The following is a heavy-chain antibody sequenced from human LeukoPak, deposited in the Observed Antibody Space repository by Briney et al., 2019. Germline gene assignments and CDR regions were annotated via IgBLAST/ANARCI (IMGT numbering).Heavy chain of an antibody. CDR2: SSDSGGT. CDR1: GGSLNGHY. Sequence: SETLSLTCAVYGGSLNGHYWSWIRQSPGKGLEWIGESSDSGGTKFNPSLRSRVTISVGTSKNQFSLKLSSVTAADTAVYYCAREELWGSSSWQTGGYFDYWGQGTLVTVSS. D-gene: IGHD6-13*01. V-gene: IGHV4-34*01. J-gene: IGHJ4*02. CDR3: AREELWGSSSWQTGGYFDY.